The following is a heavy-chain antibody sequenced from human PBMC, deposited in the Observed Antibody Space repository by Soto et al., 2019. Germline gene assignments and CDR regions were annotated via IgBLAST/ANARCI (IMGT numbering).Heavy chain of an antibody. CDR3: ASEYSWNDQGSTVY. V-gene: IGHV1-2*02. CDR2: INPKSGGT. D-gene: IGHD1-1*01. CDR1: GYMYIDYF. Sequence: GASVKVSCKDSGYMYIDYFMHWVRRAPAQGLEWMGWINPKSGGTKIAQKLQGRTTMTRNTSINTFFMAPSRLKSDDRAVYFSASEYSWNDQGSTVYWG. J-gene: IGHJ4*01.